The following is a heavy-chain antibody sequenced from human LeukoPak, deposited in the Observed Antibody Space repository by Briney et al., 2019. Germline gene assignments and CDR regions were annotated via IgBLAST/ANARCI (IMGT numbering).Heavy chain of an antibody. Sequence: SETLSLTCTVSGGSISSYYLSCIGQPPGHGLEGIGYIYYSGSTNYNPSLKSRVTISVDTSKNQFSLKLSSVTAADTAVYYCARLAVCGGDCFAFDIWGQGTMVTVSS. CDR3: ARLAVCGGDCFAFDI. CDR2: IYYSGST. CDR1: GGSISSYY. D-gene: IGHD2-21*02. V-gene: IGHV4-59*01. J-gene: IGHJ3*02.